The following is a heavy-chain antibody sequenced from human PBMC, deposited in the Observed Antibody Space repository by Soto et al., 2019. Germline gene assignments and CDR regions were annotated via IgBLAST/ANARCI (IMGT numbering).Heavy chain of an antibody. Sequence: HPGGSLRLSCAASGVTFSSYAMSWVRQAPGKGLEWVSAISGSGGSTYYADSVKGRFTISRDNSKNTLYLQMNSLRAEDTAVYYCAKAGTEWLEPYYFDYWGQGTLVTVSS. J-gene: IGHJ4*02. CDR1: GVTFSSYA. CDR2: ISGSGGST. D-gene: IGHD6-19*01. V-gene: IGHV3-23*01. CDR3: AKAGTEWLEPYYFDY.